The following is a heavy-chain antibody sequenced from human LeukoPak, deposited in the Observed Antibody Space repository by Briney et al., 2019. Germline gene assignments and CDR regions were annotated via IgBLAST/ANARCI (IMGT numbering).Heavy chain of an antibody. Sequence: PSETLSLICTVSGGSINSYYWSWIRQPAGKGLEWIGRIYASGSTNYNPSLKSRVTMSVDTSKNQFSLKLISVTAADTAVYFCARGPYCNGGSCYYFDYWGQGTLVTVSS. D-gene: IGHD2-15*01. J-gene: IGHJ4*02. CDR1: GGSINSYY. CDR2: IYASGST. CDR3: ARGPYCNGGSCYYFDY. V-gene: IGHV4-4*07.